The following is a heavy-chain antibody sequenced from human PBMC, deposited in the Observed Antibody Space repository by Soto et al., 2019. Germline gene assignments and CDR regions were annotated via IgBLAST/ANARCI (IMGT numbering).Heavy chain of an antibody. CDR3: AGGHCDNICDQDY. J-gene: IGHJ4*02. D-gene: IGHD2-21*01. CDR1: GYAFTTYL. Sequence: QVQLVQSGAEVKKPGASVKVSCKTSGYAFTTYLIYWMRQAPGQRLEWMGWINAGNGNTNYAQKFQGRVTITRDTSASTAYMELSSMTSEDTAVYYCAGGHCDNICDQDYWGQGTLVTVSS. CDR2: INAGNGNT. V-gene: IGHV1-3*01.